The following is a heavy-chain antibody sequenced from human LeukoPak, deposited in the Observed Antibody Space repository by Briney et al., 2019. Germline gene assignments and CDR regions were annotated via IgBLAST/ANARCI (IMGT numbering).Heavy chain of an antibody. J-gene: IGHJ4*02. CDR1: GGTFSSYA. Sequence: ASVKVSCKASGGTFSSYAISWVRQAPGQGLEWMGRIIPILGIANYAQKFQGRVTITADKSTSTAYMELSSLRSEDTAVYYCASGGSMTTSGKYGHWGQGTLVTVSS. V-gene: IGHV1-69*04. CDR2: IIPILGIA. D-gene: IGHD4-17*01. CDR3: ASGGSMTTSGKYGH.